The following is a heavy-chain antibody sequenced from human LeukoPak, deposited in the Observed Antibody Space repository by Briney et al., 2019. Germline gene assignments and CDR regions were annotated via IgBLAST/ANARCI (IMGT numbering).Heavy chain of an antibody. V-gene: IGHV1-69*01. Sequence: ASVNVSCKASGGTFSSYAISWVRQAPGQGLEWMGGIIPIFGTANYAQKFQGRVTITADESTSTAYMELSSLRSEDTAVYYCASWGYDILTGYYSHFDYWGQGTLVTVSS. CDR1: GGTFSSYA. J-gene: IGHJ4*02. CDR3: ASWGYDILTGYYSHFDY. CDR2: IIPIFGTA. D-gene: IGHD3-9*01.